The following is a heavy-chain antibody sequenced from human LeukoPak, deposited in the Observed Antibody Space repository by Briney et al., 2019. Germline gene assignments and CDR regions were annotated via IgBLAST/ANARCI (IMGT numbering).Heavy chain of an antibody. J-gene: IGHJ4*02. V-gene: IGHV1-2*02. CDR3: ARDPQAEWELNFDY. D-gene: IGHD1-26*01. CDR1: GYTFTSYG. Sequence: ASVKVSCKASGYTFTSYGISWVRQAPGQGLEWMGWINPNSGGTNYAQKFQGRVTMTRDTSISTAYMELSRLRSDDTAVYYCARDPQAEWELNFDYWGQGTLVTVSS. CDR2: INPNSGGT.